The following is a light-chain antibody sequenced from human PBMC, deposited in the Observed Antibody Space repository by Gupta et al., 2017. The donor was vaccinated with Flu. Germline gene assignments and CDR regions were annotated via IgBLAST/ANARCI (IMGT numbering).Light chain of an antibody. J-gene: IGKJ2*01. CDR3: QQYNSYPMYT. V-gene: IGKV1-5*03. CDR2: KAS. Sequence: DIQMTKSPSTLSASVGDRVTITCRASQSISSRLTWYQQKPGKAPKILIYKASSLESGVPSRFSGSGSGTEFSLTIISLQPDDFATYYCQQYNSYPMYTFGQGTKLEIK. CDR1: QSISSR.